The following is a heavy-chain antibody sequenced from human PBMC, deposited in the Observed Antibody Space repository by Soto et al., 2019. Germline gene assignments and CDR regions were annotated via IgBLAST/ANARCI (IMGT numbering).Heavy chain of an antibody. Sequence: EVQMLESGGGLVQPGGSLRLSCAASGFTFNSYAMSWVRQAPGKGLEWVSGISGSGGSTYYADSVKGRFTISRDNSKNTLYLQMNSMRPEDTAVYYCAKGKGSGWYSASDYWGQGTLVTVSS. CDR2: ISGSGGST. V-gene: IGHV3-23*01. D-gene: IGHD6-19*01. CDR1: GFTFNSYA. CDR3: AKGKGSGWYSASDY. J-gene: IGHJ4*02.